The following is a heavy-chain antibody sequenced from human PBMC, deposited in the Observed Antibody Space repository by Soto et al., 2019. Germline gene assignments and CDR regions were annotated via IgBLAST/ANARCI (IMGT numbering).Heavy chain of an antibody. CDR1: GGSVSSGSYY. J-gene: IGHJ4*02. Sequence: SETLSLTCTVSGGSVSSGSYYWSWIRQPPGKGLEWIGYIYYSGSTNYNPSLKSRVTISLDTSKSQFSLRLSSLTAADTAVYYCASHLILGDIDYRGKGTLVTVSS. V-gene: IGHV4-61*01. D-gene: IGHD3-3*02. CDR2: IYYSGST. CDR3: ASHLILGDIDY.